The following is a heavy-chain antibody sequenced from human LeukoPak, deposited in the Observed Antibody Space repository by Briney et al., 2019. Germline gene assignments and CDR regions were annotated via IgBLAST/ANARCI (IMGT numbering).Heavy chain of an antibody. Sequence: GGSLRLSCAASGFTFSSYGMHWVRQAPGKGLEWGAFIRYDGSNKYYADSVKGRFTISRDNSKNTLDLQMNGLRAEDTAVYYCAKDFGYYYGSGSYFAYWGQGTLVTVSS. V-gene: IGHV3-30*02. CDR2: IRYDGSNK. CDR3: AKDFGYYYGSGSYFAY. CDR1: GFTFSSYG. D-gene: IGHD3-10*01. J-gene: IGHJ4*02.